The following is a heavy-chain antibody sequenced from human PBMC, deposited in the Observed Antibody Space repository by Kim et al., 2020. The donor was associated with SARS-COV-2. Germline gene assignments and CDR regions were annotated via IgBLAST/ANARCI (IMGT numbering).Heavy chain of an antibody. D-gene: IGHD2-15*01. CDR3: AREDLDCSGSSCLYYFDY. Sequence: GGSLRLSCAASGFTVSSNYMSWVRQAPGKGLEWVSGIYSGGSTYYADSVKGRFTISRDNSNNTLYLQMNSLRAEDTAVYYCAREDLDCSGSSCLYYFDYWGQGTLVTASS. CDR2: IYSGGST. J-gene: IGHJ4*02. CDR1: GFTVSSNY. V-gene: IGHV3-53*01.